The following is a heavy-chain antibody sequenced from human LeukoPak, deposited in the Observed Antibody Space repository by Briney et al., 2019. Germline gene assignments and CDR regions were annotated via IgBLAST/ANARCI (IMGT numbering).Heavy chain of an antibody. D-gene: IGHD3-9*01. V-gene: IGHV1-18*01. Sequence: AASVKVSCKASGYTFSNYGISWVRQAPGQGLEWVGWIRGDNGNTNYAQKLQGRVTMTTDTSTSTVYMELRSLGSDETAVYYCARVDLLTGYYFFDYWGQGTLVTVSS. CDR3: ARVDLLTGYYFFDY. CDR1: GYTFSNYG. J-gene: IGHJ4*02. CDR2: IRGDNGNT.